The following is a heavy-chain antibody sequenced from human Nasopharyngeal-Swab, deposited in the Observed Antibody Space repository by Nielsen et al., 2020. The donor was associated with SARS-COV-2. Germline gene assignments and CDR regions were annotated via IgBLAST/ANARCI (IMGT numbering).Heavy chain of an antibody. D-gene: IGHD2-15*01. J-gene: IGHJ4*02. Sequence: GESLKISCATSGFTFSDHYMDWVRQAPGKGLEWVGRSRNKANSYSTEYAASVKGRFTVSRDESKNSVYLQLNSLKTDDTAVYFCATKTSGAIKAPAYWGQGTRVTVSS. CDR3: ATKTSGAIKAPAY. V-gene: IGHV3-72*01. CDR2: SRNKANSYST. CDR1: GFTFSDHY.